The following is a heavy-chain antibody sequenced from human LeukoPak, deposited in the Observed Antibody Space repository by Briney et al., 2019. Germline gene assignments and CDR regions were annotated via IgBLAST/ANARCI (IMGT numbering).Heavy chain of an antibody. CDR1: GFTFSSYE. V-gene: IGHV4-34*01. Sequence: PGGSLRLSCAASGFTFSSYEMNWVRQPPGKGLEWIGEINHSGSTNYNPSLKSRVTISVDTSKNQFSLKLSSVTAADTAVYYCASLLGARYYYYYYMDVWGKGTTVTVSS. D-gene: IGHD1-26*01. CDR2: INHSGST. J-gene: IGHJ6*03. CDR3: ASLLGARYYYYYYMDV.